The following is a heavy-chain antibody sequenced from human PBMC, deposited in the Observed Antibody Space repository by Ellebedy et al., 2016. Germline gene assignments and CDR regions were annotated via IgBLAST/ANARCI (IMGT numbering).Heavy chain of an antibody. J-gene: IGHJ4*02. Sequence: GESLKISXAASGFSFNSHTMIWVRQVPGKGLEWVSSISSSGSSLFYADSVKGRFTISRDNAKNSLYLQMNSLRAEDTAVYYCARAMSAIPAEKYYFDYWGQGALVTVSS. CDR1: GFSFNSHT. CDR3: ARAMSAIPAEKYYFDY. V-gene: IGHV3-21*04. D-gene: IGHD6-13*01. CDR2: ISSSGSSL.